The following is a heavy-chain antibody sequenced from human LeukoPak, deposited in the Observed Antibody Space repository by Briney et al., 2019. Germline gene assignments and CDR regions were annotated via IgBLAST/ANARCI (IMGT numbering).Heavy chain of an antibody. V-gene: IGHV1-8*01. J-gene: IGHJ4*02. CDR3: ARGFRFSEY. CDR1: GYTFTSYD. CDR2: LNPRSGDT. Sequence: ASVKVSCKASGYTFTSYDINWVRQATGQGLEWMGYLNPRSGDTGYAQKFQGRVTMTWDTSISTAYMELSSLRSEDTAVYYCARGFRFSEYWGQGTLVTVSS.